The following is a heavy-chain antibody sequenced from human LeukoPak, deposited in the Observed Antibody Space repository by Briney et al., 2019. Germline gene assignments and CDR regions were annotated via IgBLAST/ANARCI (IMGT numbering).Heavy chain of an antibody. CDR1: GFSLSTSGMC. CDR2: IDWDDDK. V-gene: IGHV2-70*11. D-gene: IGHD3-9*01. Sequence: ESGPALVKPTQTLTLTCTFSGFSLSTSGMCVSRIRQPPGKALEWLARIDWDDDKYYSTSLKTRLTISKDTSKNQVVLTMTNMDPVDTATYYCARAPMYYDILTGAPHYYGMDVWGQGTTVTASS. J-gene: IGHJ6*02. CDR3: ARAPMYYDILTGAPHYYGMDV.